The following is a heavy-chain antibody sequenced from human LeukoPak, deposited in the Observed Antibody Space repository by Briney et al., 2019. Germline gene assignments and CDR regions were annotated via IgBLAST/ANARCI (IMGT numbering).Heavy chain of an antibody. Sequence: SETLSFTCTVSGYSITSGYYWGWIRQPPGKGLEWIGSVYHSGSTFYNPSLKSRVTVLADPSKNQFSLKLTSVTAADTAVYYCARDQDYYGSGSYGPDYWGQGILVTVSS. V-gene: IGHV4-38-2*02. CDR1: GYSITSGYY. D-gene: IGHD3-10*01. CDR2: VYHSGST. CDR3: ARDQDYYGSGSYGPDY. J-gene: IGHJ4*02.